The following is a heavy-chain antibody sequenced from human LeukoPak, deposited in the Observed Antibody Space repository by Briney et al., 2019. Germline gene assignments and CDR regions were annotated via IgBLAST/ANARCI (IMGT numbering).Heavy chain of an antibody. D-gene: IGHD2-2*01. V-gene: IGHV1-18*01. CDR3: ARDQLIVVVPAAGENYFDY. CDR2: ISAYNGNT. CDR1: GYTFTSYG. J-gene: IGHJ4*02. Sequence: ASVKVSCKASGYTFTSYGISWVRQAPGQGLEWMGWISAYNGNTNYAQKLQGRVTMTTDTSTSTAYMELRSLRSDDTAVYYCARDQLIVVVPAAGENYFDYWGQGTLVTVSS.